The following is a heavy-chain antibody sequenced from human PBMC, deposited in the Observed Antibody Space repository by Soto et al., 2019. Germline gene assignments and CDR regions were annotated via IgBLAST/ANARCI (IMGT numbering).Heavy chain of an antibody. CDR2: IRSSGSTI. CDR1: GFTFNDYY. CDR3: AREETAAGRGYLDC. Sequence: SLRLSCAASGFTFNDYYMSWLRQAPGKGLEWVSYIRSSGSTIYYADSVKGRFTISRDNAKNSLYLQMNSLRTEDTAVYYCAREETAAGRGYLDCWGQGTLVTVSS. J-gene: IGHJ4*02. D-gene: IGHD6-13*01. V-gene: IGHV3-11*01.